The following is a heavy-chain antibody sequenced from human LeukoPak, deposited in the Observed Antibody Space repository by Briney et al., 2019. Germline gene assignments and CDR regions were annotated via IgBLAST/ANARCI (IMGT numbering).Heavy chain of an antibody. D-gene: IGHD1-14*01. CDR2: ISKDGGST. V-gene: IGHV3-74*03. Sequence: GGSLRLSCAVSGLTFSEYWMHWVRQGAGKGLVWVAGISKDGGSTEYADFVKGRCTISRDNAKNTLYLQMNSLTVDDTAVYYCTSGIGTYDYWGLGAQVTVSS. CDR3: TSGIGTYDY. J-gene: IGHJ4*02. CDR1: GLTFSEYW.